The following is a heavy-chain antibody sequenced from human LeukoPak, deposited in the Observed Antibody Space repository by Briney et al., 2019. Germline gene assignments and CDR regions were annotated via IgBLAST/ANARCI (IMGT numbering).Heavy chain of an antibody. J-gene: IGHJ3*01. V-gene: IGHV4-39*01. CDR3: ARLPIVVVTVSSASDAFNL. D-gene: IGHD2-21*02. CDR1: GGSISTSSYY. Sequence: SETLSLTCTASGGSISTSSYYWGWIRQPPGKGLEWIGSIYYSGSTYYNPSLKSQVTMSVDTSKNQFSLKLNSVTAADTAVYYYARLPIVVVTVSSASDAFNLWGQGTMVTVSS. CDR2: IYYSGST.